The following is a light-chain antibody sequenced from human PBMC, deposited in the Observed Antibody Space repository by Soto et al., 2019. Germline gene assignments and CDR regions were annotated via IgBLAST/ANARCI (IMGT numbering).Light chain of an antibody. V-gene: IGKV1-5*03. J-gene: IGKJ1*01. Sequence: DIQMTQSPSTLSASVGDRVTITCRASQSISSWVAWYQQKPGKAPKLLIYEASTLKSGVPSRFSGSGSGTEFALTISSLQADDFATYYCQHYNSYSEAFGQGTKVDIK. CDR2: EAS. CDR1: QSISSW. CDR3: QHYNSYSEA.